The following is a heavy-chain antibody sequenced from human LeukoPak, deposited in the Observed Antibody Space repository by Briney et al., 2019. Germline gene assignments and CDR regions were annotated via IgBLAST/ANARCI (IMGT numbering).Heavy chain of an antibody. V-gene: IGHV3-15*07. Sequence: PGGSLRLSCAASGFTFIKSWMSWVRQAPGKGLEWVGRIKSKNDGETTDYGAPVKGRFTISRDDSKNTVYLQMNSLKTEDTAMYYCVAESRYSSDWYVSFGYWGQGSLVTVSS. CDR2: IKSKNDGETT. CDR3: VAESRYSSDWYVSFGY. D-gene: IGHD6-19*01. J-gene: IGHJ1*01. CDR1: GFTFIKSW.